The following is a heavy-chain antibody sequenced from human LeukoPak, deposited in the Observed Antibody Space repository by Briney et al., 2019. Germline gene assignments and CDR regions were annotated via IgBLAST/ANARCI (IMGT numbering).Heavy chain of an antibody. V-gene: IGHV1-2*02. CDR3: ARGNIRYQLRNLPNMDV. Sequence: GASVKVSCKASGYTFTGYYMHWVRQAPGQGLEWMGWTNPNSGGTNYAQKFQGRVTMTRDTSISTAYMELSRLRSDDTAVYYCARGNIRYQLRNLPNMDVWGKGTTVTVSS. CDR2: TNPNSGGT. J-gene: IGHJ6*03. D-gene: IGHD2-2*01. CDR1: GYTFTGYY.